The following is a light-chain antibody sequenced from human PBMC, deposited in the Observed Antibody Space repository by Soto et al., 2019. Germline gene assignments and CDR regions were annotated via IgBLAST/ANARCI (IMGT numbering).Light chain of an antibody. CDR1: QSISNY. V-gene: IGKV1-5*01. CDR3: QEYDSYSST. Sequence: DIQMTQSPSTLSASVGDRVTITCRASQSISNYLAWYQQKPGKAPKVLIYDASSFASGVQLRFSGSGSGTEFTLTISSLQPDDFATYYYQEYDSYSSTFGQGTKLQIK. CDR2: DAS. J-gene: IGKJ2*01.